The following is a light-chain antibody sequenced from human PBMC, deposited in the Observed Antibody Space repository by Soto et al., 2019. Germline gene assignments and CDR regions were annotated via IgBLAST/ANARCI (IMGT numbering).Light chain of an antibody. CDR3: QQYYYLPYT. V-gene: IGKV1-33*01. CDR1: QAISKD. Sequence: DIQMTQSPSSLSASVGDRVTMTCRASQAISKDLNWYQQKPGKAPKLLMFEASNLQTGVSPRFSGSGSGTDFTLTINSLQHEDFATYYCQQYYYLPYTFGQGTTLEI. J-gene: IGKJ2*01. CDR2: EAS.